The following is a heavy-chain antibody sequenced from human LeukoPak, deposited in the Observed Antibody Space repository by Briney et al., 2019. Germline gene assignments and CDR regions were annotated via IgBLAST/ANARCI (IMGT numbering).Heavy chain of an antibody. D-gene: IGHD3-10*01. Sequence: QTGGSLRLSCAASGFTFSNAWMSWVRQAPGKGLEWVSVIYTGGSTYYADSVNGRFTISRDNSKNTLYLQMNSLRADDTAVYYCARGGYSGSGNYFDYWGQGTLVTVSS. CDR1: GFTFSNAW. J-gene: IGHJ4*02. CDR2: IYTGGST. CDR3: ARGGYSGSGNYFDY. V-gene: IGHV3-66*01.